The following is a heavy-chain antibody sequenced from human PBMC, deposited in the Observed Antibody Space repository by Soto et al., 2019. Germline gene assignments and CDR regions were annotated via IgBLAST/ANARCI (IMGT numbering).Heavy chain of an antibody. J-gene: IGHJ6*02. CDR1: GGTFSSYA. CDR3: SRADTAMVTTDKDSYYYGMEV. Sequence: QVQLVQSGAEVKKPGSSVKVSCKASGGTFSSYAISWVRQAPGQGLEWMGGIIPSFGTANYAQKFQGRVTITADESRSTASMELSSLRSEDTAVYYCSRADTAMVTTDKDSYYYGMEVWGPGTTVTVSS. V-gene: IGHV1-69*01. CDR2: IIPSFGTA. D-gene: IGHD5-18*01.